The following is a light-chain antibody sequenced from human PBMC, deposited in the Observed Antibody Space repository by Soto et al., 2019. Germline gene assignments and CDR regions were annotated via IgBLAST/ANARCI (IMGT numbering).Light chain of an antibody. Sequence: TLSLSPGERATLSCRASQSVSSNYLAWYQQKPGQAPRLLIYGASSRATGIPDRFSGGGSGTDFTLTISRLEPEDFAVYYCQQYARSPRTFGGGTKVDI. CDR2: GAS. CDR1: QSVSSNY. V-gene: IGKV3-20*01. J-gene: IGKJ4*01. CDR3: QQYARSPRT.